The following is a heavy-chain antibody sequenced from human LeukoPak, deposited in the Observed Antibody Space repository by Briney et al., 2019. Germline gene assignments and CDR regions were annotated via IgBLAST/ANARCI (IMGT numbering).Heavy chain of an antibody. V-gene: IGHV4-34*01. J-gene: IGHJ5*02. CDR2: INHSGST. Sequence: PSETLSLTCAVYGGSFSGYYWSWIRQPPGKGLEWIGEINHSGSTNYNPSLKSRVTISVDTSKNQFSLKLSSVTAADTAVYYCARGPYYYDSSGYYPHNWFDPWGQGTLVTVSS. CDR1: GGSFSGYY. D-gene: IGHD3-22*01. CDR3: ARGPYYYDSSGYYPHNWFDP.